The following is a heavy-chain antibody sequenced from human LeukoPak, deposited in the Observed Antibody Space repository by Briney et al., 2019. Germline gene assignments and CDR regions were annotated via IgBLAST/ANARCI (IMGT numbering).Heavy chain of an antibody. CDR1: GGSISNYY. J-gene: IGHJ5*02. Sequence: PETLSLTCTVSGGSISNYYWSWIRQPAGKGLEWIGRIYTSGSTNYNPSLKSRVTISVDTSKNQFSLKLSSVTAADTAVYYCARISIEAAAGTAWFDPWGQGTLVTVSS. CDR2: IYTSGST. V-gene: IGHV4-4*07. CDR3: ARISIEAAAGTAWFDP. D-gene: IGHD6-13*01.